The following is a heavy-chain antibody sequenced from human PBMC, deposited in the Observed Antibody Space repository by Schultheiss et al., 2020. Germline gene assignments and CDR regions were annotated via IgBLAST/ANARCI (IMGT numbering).Heavy chain of an antibody. J-gene: IGHJ3*02. V-gene: IGHV3-21*01. CDR1: GFTFSSYS. CDR2: ISSSSSYI. D-gene: IGHD6-19*01. CDR3: ARDFLLLYSSGPGAFDI. Sequence: GGSLRLSCAASGFTFSSYSMNWVRQAPGKGLEWVSSISSSSSYIYYADSVKGRFTISRDNAKNSLYLQMNSLRAEDTAVYYCARDFLLLYSSGPGAFDIWGQGTMVTV.